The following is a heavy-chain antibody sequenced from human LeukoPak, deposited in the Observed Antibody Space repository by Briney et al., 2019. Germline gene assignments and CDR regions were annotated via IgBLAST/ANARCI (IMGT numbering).Heavy chain of an antibody. Sequence: SETLSLTCTVSGGSISIYYWGWIRQPPGKGLEWIGSIYYSGSTYYNPSLKSRVTISVDTSKNQFSLKLRSVTAADTAVYYCAGESTNWFDPWGQGTLVTVSS. J-gene: IGHJ5*02. CDR1: GGSISIYY. CDR3: AGESTNWFDP. CDR2: IYYSGST. V-gene: IGHV4-39*07.